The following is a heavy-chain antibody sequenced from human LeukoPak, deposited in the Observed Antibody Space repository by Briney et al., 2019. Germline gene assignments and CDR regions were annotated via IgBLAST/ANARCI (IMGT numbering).Heavy chain of an antibody. D-gene: IGHD3-16*01. CDR2: ISYDGSNK. J-gene: IGHJ6*02. CDR1: QFTFSSYG. Sequence: GGSLRLSCAASQFTFSSYGIHWVRQAPGKGLEWVAVISYDGSNKYYADSVKGRFTISRDNSKNTLYLQMNSLRAEDTAVYYCAKDGVYGMDVWGQGTTVTVSS. CDR3: AKDGVYGMDV. V-gene: IGHV3-30*18.